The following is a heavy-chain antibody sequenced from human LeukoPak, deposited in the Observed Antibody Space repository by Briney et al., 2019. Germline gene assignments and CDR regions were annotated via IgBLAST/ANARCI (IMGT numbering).Heavy chain of an antibody. D-gene: IGHD2-2*01. Sequence: GGSLRLSCAASGFTFSNYGMSWVRQAPGKGLEWVSAISGSGVTTYYADSVKGRFTISRDNSKHTLYLQMNSLRAEDTAVYYCSKWKAVVLVPAARSPIDYWGQGTLVTVSS. V-gene: IGHV3-23*01. J-gene: IGHJ4*02. CDR2: ISGSGVTT. CDR1: GFTFSNYG. CDR3: SKWKAVVLVPAARSPIDY.